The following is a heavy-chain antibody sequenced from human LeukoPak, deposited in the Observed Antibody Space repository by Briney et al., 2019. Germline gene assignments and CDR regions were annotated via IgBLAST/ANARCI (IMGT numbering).Heavy chain of an antibody. CDR3: ARHEVEQWLVPDY. D-gene: IGHD6-19*01. CDR1: GGTFSSYA. Sequence: ASVKVSCKASGGTFSSYAISWVRQAPGQGLEWMGGIIPIFGTANYAQKFQGRVTITADKSTSTAYMELSSLRSEDTAVYYCARHEVEQWLVPDYWGQGTLVTVSS. J-gene: IGHJ4*02. V-gene: IGHV1-69*06. CDR2: IIPIFGTA.